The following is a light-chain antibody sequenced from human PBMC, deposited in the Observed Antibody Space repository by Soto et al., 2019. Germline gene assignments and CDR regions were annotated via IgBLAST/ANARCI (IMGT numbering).Light chain of an antibody. Sequence: QYVLTQPASLSVSPGQPITIAFTGTSSDVGGYNYVSWYQQNPGKAPKLMIYEVSNRPSGVSNRFSGSKSGNMASLTISGLQAEDEADYYCSSYTINRTYVFGTGTKVTVL. V-gene: IGLV2-14*01. CDR2: EVS. CDR3: SSYTINRTYV. CDR1: SSDVGGYNY. J-gene: IGLJ1*01.